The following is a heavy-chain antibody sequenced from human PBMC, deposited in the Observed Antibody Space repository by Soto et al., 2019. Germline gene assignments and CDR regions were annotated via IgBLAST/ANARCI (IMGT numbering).Heavy chain of an antibody. CDR1: GFTFSSYA. D-gene: IGHD3-22*01. CDR2: ISGSGGST. CDR3: ATRPQNYYDSSGYYY. J-gene: IGHJ4*02. V-gene: IGHV3-23*01. Sequence: GGSLRLSCAASGFTFSSYAMSWVRQAPGKGLEWVSAISGSGGSTYYADSVKGRFTISRDNSKNTLYLQMNSLRAEDTAVYYCATRPQNYYDSSGYYYWGQGTLVTVSS.